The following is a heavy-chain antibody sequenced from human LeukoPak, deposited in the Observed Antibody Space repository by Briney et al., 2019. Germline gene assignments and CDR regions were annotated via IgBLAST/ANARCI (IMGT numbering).Heavy chain of an antibody. CDR3: ARGRGHMVRGVSNWFDP. D-gene: IGHD3-10*01. CDR1: GGSFSGYY. Sequence: PSETLSLTCAVYGGSFSGYYWSWLRQPPGKGLEWIGEINHSGSTNYNPSLKSRVTISVDTSKNQFSLKLSSVTAADTAVYYCARGRGHMVRGVSNWFDPWGQGTLVTVSS. V-gene: IGHV4-34*01. J-gene: IGHJ5*02. CDR2: INHSGST.